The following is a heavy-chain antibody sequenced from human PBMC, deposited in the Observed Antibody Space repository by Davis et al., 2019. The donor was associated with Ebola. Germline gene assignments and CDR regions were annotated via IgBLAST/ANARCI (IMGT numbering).Heavy chain of an antibody. CDR2: IYPGDSDT. J-gene: IGHJ6*04. V-gene: IGHV5-51*01. D-gene: IGHD5-18*01. CDR3: ARVLRSGYSYGYYGMDV. Sequence: PGGSLRLSCKGSGYSFTSYWIGWVRQMPGKGLEWMGIIYPGDSDTRYSPSFQGQVTISADKSISTAYLQWSSLKASDTAMYYCARVLRSGYSYGYYGMDVWGKGTTVTVSS. CDR1: GYSFTSYW.